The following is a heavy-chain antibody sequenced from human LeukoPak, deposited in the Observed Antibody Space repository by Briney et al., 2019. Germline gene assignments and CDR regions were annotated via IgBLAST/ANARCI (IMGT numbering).Heavy chain of an antibody. CDR1: GYTFTSYA. V-gene: IGHV7-4-1*02. CDR3: ARDSRIAAHYFDY. J-gene: IGHJ4*02. CDR2: INTNTGNP. Sequence: ASVKVSCKASGYTFTSYAMNWVRQAPGEGLEWKGWINTNTGNPTYAQGFTGRFVFSLDTSVSTAYLQISSLKAEDTAVYYCARDSRIAAHYFDYWGQGTLVTVSS. D-gene: IGHD6-6*01.